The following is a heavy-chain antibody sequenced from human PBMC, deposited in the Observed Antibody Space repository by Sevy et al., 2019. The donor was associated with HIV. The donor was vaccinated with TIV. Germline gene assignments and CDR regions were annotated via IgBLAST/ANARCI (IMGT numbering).Heavy chain of an antibody. CDR3: ARDSVVVIADYYYYYGMDV. CDR1: GGTFSSYA. J-gene: IGHJ6*02. D-gene: IGHD3-22*01. CDR2: IIPIFGTA. Sequence: ASVKVSCKASGGTFSSYAISWVRQAPGQGLEWMGGIIPIFGTANYAQKFQGRVTITADESTSTAYMELSSLRSEETAVYYCARDSVVVIADYYYYYGMDVWGQGTTVTVSS. V-gene: IGHV1-69*13.